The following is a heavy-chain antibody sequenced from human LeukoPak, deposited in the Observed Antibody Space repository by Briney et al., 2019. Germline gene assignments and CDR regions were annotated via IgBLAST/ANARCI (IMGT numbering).Heavy chain of an antibody. D-gene: IGHD3-10*01. CDR3: ARPYYYGSGSYDY. V-gene: IGHV3-23*01. J-gene: IGHJ4*02. CDR1: GFTFSSYA. Sequence: GGSLRLSCAASGFTFSSYAMSWVRQAPGKGLEWVPAISGSGGSTYYADSVKGRFTISRDNPKNTLYLQMNSLRAEDTAVYYCARPYYYGSGSYDYRGQGTLVTVSS. CDR2: ISGSGGST.